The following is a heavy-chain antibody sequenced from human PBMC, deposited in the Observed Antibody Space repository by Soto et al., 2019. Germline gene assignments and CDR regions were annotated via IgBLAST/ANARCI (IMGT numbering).Heavy chain of an antibody. Sequence: PGGSLRLSCAASGFTFSSYRMNWVRQAPGKGLEWVSYISSSSNTIYYADSVKGRFTSSREDAKNSLYLQMSSLRAGDTAVYYCARVRSGSYSLSDYWGQGSLVTVSS. CDR3: ARVRSGSYSLSDY. D-gene: IGHD2-15*01. J-gene: IGHJ4*02. V-gene: IGHV3-48*01. CDR2: ISSSSNTI. CDR1: GFTFSSYR.